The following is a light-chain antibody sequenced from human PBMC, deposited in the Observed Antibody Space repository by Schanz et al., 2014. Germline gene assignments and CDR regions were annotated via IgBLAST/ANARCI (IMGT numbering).Light chain of an antibody. J-gene: IGLJ2*01. CDR1: SSNIGANY. V-gene: IGLV1-47*01. CDR3: QSYDSSLSGSV. Sequence: QSVLTQPPSASGTPRQRVTISCSGTSSNIGANYVNWYQQLPGTAPKLLIYRNNQRPSGVPDRVSGSKSGTSASLAITGLQAEDEADYYCQSYDSSLSGSVFGGGTKVTVL. CDR2: RNN.